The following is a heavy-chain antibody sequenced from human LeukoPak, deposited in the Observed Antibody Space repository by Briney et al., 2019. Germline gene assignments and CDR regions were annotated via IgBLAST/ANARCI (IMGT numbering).Heavy chain of an antibody. CDR1: GYTFSGTGWY. V-gene: IGHV1-2*02. CDR2: IYPNNGAT. Sequence: ASVKVSCKASGYTFSGTGWYLYWLRQAPGQGLECMGWIYPNNGATAYAQKLQGRVAMTRDTSITTAYMELSRLRPDDTAVYYCARDGPAQMVDLDYWGQGTLVTVSS. J-gene: IGHJ4*02. D-gene: IGHD3-10*01. CDR3: ARDGPAQMVDLDY.